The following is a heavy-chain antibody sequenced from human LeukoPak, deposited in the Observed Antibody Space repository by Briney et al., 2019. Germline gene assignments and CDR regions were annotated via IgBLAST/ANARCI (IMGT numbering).Heavy chain of an antibody. J-gene: IGHJ6*02. D-gene: IGHD3-10*01. CDR3: ARDFGGDNYFYHGMDV. CDR1: GYTFTSYY. Sequence: ASVKVSCKASGYTFTSYYMHWVRQAPGQGLEWMGWISGYSGNTVYTQKFQGRVTLTTDTSTSTAYMELRSLSSDDTAVYFCARDFGGDNYFYHGMDVWGQGTTVTVSS. V-gene: IGHV1-18*04. CDR2: ISGYSGNT.